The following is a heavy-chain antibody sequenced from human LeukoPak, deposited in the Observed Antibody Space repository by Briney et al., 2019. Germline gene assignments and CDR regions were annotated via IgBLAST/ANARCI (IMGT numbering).Heavy chain of an antibody. J-gene: IGHJ4*02. CDR1: GLTLNNYW. CDR2: IKQDGSEK. D-gene: IGHD5-12*01. V-gene: IGHV3-7*01. CDR3: ARLGRDSGYRPVDY. Sequence: GGSLRLSCAASGLTLNNYWMSWVRQAPGKGLEWVANIKQDGSEKNYVDSVKGRFTISRDNAKNSIYLQMNSLRAEDTAIYYCARLGRDSGYRPVDYWGQGNLVTVSS.